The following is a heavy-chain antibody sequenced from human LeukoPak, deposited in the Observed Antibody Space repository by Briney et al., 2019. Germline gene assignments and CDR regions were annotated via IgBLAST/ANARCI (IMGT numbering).Heavy chain of an antibody. Sequence: GASVKVSCKTSGYPFTTWEINWVRQAAGQGLEWMGWVHPNSGNTAYAQKFQGRVTMTRDTSTSTVYMELSSLRSEDTAVYYCARAPGYGGNSDYWGQGALVTVSS. D-gene: IGHD4-23*01. CDR2: VHPNSGNT. CDR1: GYPFTTWE. CDR3: ARAPGYGGNSDY. J-gene: IGHJ4*02. V-gene: IGHV1-8*01.